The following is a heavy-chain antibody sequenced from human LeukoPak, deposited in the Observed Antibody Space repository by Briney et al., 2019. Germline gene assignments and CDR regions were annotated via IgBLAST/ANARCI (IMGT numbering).Heavy chain of an antibody. Sequence: GGSLRLSCAASGFTFSNYWMTWVRQAPGKGLEWVAHVKPDGSEKSYVDSVKGQFTISRDNAQNSLYLQMNSLRAEDTAVYYCARDRGYYVFDYWGQGTLVTVSS. D-gene: IGHD3-22*01. CDR1: GFTFSNYW. CDR2: VKPDGSEK. CDR3: ARDRGYYVFDY. V-gene: IGHV3-7*01. J-gene: IGHJ4*02.